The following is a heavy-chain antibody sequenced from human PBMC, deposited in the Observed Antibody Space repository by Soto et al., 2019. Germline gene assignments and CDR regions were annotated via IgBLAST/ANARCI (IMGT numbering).Heavy chain of an antibody. V-gene: IGHV1-18*01. D-gene: IGHD2-15*01. CDR2: ISAYNGNT. J-gene: IGHJ4*02. CDR3: AREDDCSGGSCYFDY. CDR1: GYTFTSYG. Sequence: QVQLVQSGAEVKKPGASVKVSCKASGYTFTSYGISWVRQAPGQGLEWMGWISAYNGNTNYAQKLQGRVTMTTDTPTSTAYMELRILRSDGTAVYYCAREDDCSGGSCYFDYWGQGTLVTVSS.